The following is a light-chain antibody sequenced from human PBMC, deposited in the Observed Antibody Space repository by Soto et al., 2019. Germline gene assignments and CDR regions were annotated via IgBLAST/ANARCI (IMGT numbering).Light chain of an antibody. CDR2: ASS. CDR1: QSSGSNF. CDR3: QLYGISPH. Sequence: DIVVTQSPGTLSLSPEERGTLSCRTSQSSGSNFLAWYKHKPGQAPRLLIYASSNRATGIPDRLTGSASGTDFTLTINRMEPEDFAVYYCQLYGISPHFGQGTRLEIK. V-gene: IGKV3-20*01. J-gene: IGKJ5*01.